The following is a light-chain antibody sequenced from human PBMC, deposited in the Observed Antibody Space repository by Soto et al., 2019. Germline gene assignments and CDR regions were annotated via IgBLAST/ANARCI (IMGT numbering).Light chain of an antibody. CDR1: QSVSTF. V-gene: IGKV3-11*01. Sequence: EIVLTQSPATLSLSPGERATLSCRASQSVSTFLAWFHHKTGQAPRLLIYDASTRATGIPARFSGSGSGTDFTLTISSLAPEDFAVYYCQQGSNWPRAFGQGTKVEIK. J-gene: IGKJ1*01. CDR3: QQGSNWPRA. CDR2: DAS.